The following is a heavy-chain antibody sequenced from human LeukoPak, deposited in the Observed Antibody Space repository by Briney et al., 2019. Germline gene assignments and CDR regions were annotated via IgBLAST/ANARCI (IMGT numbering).Heavy chain of an antibody. D-gene: IGHD3-9*01. CDR3: ATGFDWLLSFDY. CDR2: INHSGST. J-gene: IGHJ4*02. CDR1: GVSISNTNW. V-gene: IGHV4-4*01. Sequence: PAGTLSLTCGVSGVSISNTNWWSWIRQPPGKGLEWIGEINHSGSTNYNPSLKSRVTISVDTSKNQFSLKLSSVTAADAAVYSCATGFDWLLSFDYWGQGPLVTVSS.